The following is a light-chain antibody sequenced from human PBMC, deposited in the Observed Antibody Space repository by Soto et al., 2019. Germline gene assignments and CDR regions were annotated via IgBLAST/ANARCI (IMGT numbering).Light chain of an antibody. CDR2: EVS. J-gene: IGLJ1*01. CDR1: SSDVGSYNL. Sequence: QLVLTQPASVSGSPGQSITISCTGTSSDVGSYNLVSWYQQHSGKAPKLMIYEVSKRPSGVSNRFSGSKSGNTASLTISGLQAEDEADYYCCSYAGRSRVFGTGTKVTVL. CDR3: CSYAGRSRV. V-gene: IGLV2-23*02.